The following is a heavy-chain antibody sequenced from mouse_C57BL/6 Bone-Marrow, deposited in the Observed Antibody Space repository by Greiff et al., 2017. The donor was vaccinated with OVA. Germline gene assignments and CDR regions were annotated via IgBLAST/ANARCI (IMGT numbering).Heavy chain of an antibody. CDR2: INPKNGGT. J-gene: IGHJ1*03. CDR3: ARPYGSGYGYFDV. D-gene: IGHD1-1*01. Sequence: EVQLQQSGPELVKPGASVKISCKASGYTFTDSYMNWVKQSPGKSLEWIGDINPKNGGTSYNQKFKGKATLTVDKSSSTAYMELRSLTSEDSAVYYCARPYGSGYGYFDVWGTGTTVTVSS. CDR1: GYTFTDSY. V-gene: IGHV1-26*01.